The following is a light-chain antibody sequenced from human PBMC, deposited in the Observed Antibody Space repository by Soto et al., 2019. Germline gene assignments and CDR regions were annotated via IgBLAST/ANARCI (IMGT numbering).Light chain of an antibody. CDR2: GNN. CDR1: SSNIGAGYG. V-gene: IGLV1-40*01. CDR3: QSYDRSLSVV. Sequence: QSVLTQAPSVSGAPGQRVTISCTGSSSNIGAGYGVHWYQQLPGTAPKLLIHGNNNRPSGVPDRFSGSKSGTSASLAITGLQAEDEADYYCQSYDRSLSVVFGGGTQLTVL. J-gene: IGLJ2*01.